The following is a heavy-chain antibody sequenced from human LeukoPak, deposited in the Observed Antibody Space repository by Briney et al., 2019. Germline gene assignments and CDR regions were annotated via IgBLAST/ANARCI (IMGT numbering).Heavy chain of an antibody. D-gene: IGHD2-21*02. CDR2: ISYDGSNK. J-gene: IGHJ1*01. CDR1: GFTFSSYA. V-gene: IGHV3-30*04. Sequence: GGSLRLSCAASGFTFSSYAMHWVRQAPGKGPDWVTLISYDGSNKYYADSVKGRFTISRDNSKSTLYLQMNSLRAEDTAVYYCASDIDDCNTLPLFQHWGQGTLVTVSS. CDR3: ASDIDDCNTLPLFQH.